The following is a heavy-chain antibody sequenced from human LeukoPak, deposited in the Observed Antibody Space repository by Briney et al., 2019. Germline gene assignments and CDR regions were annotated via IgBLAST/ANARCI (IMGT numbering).Heavy chain of an antibody. D-gene: IGHD3-22*01. CDR2: IWYDGSNK. CDR1: GFTFSSYG. CDR3: ARDAHDSSGSFDY. V-gene: IGHV3-33*01. J-gene: IGHJ4*02. Sequence: SGGSLRLSCAASGFTFSSYGMHWVRQAPGKGLEWVAVIWYDGSNKYYADSVKGRFTISRDDSKNTLYLQMNSLRVEDTAVYYCARDAHDSSGSFDYWGQGTLVTVSS.